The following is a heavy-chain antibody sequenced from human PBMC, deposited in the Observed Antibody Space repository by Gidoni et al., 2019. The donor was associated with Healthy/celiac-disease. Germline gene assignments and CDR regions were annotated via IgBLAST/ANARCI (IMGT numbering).Heavy chain of an antibody. J-gene: IGHJ3*02. Sequence: QVQLQESGPGLVKPSQTLSLTCTVSGGSISRGGYYWSWIRQHPGKGLEWIGYIYYSGSTYYNPSLKSRVTISVDTSKNQFSLKLSSVTAADTAVYYCARAAPGGRWVAFDIWGQGTMVTVSS. CDR3: ARAAPGGRWVAFDI. V-gene: IGHV4-31*03. CDR1: GGSISRGGYY. CDR2: IYYSGST. D-gene: IGHD3-16*01.